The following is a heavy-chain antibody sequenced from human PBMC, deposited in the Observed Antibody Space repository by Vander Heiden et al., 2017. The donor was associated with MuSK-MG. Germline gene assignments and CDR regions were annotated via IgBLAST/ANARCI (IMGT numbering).Heavy chain of an antibody. J-gene: IGHJ4*02. Sequence: QVQLQESGPGLVKPSETLSLTCTVSGASISSYYWSWIRQPPGKGLEWIGYIYYSGSTNYNPSLKSRVTISVDTYKNQFSLKLTAVTAADTGVYYCARLHHYYASSGYWVTDYFDYWGQGTLVTDSS. V-gene: IGHV4-59*08. D-gene: IGHD3-22*01. CDR3: ARLHHYYASSGYWVTDYFDY. CDR2: IYYSGST. CDR1: GASISSYY.